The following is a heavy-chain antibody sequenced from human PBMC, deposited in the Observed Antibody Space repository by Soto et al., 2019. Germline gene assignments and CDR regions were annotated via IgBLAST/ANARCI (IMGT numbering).Heavy chain of an antibody. D-gene: IGHD2-2*01. CDR3: AKDLLRRDCSSTSCSPDDAFDI. Sequence: GGSLRLSCAASGFTFSSYAMSWVRQAPGKGLEWVSAISGSGGSTYYADSVKGRFTISRDNSKNTLYLQMNSLRAEDTAVYYCAKDLLRRDCSSTSCSPDDAFDIWGQGTMVTVSS. V-gene: IGHV3-23*01. CDR2: ISGSGGST. CDR1: GFTFSSYA. J-gene: IGHJ3*02.